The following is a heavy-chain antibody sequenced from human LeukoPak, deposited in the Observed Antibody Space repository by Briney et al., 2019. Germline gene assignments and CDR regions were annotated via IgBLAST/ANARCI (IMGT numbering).Heavy chain of an antibody. CDR3: ASTKWLAAVLWFDP. Sequence: PSETLSLTCTVSGGSISSYYWSWIRQPPGKGLEWIGYIYYSGSTNYSPSLKSRVTISVDTSKNQFSLKLSSVTAADTAVYYCASTKWLAAVLWFDPWGQGTLVTVSS. D-gene: IGHD6-13*01. V-gene: IGHV4-59*08. CDR1: GGSISSYY. CDR2: IYYSGST. J-gene: IGHJ5*02.